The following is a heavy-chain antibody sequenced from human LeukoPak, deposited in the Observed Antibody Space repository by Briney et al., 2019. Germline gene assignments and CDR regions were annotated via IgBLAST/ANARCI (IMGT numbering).Heavy chain of an antibody. D-gene: IGHD3-10*01. V-gene: IGHV3-74*01. CDR1: GFTFSSYW. Sequence: GGSLRLSCAASGFTFSSYWMHWVRQAPGKGLVWVSRINSDESSTSYADSVKGRFTISRDNSKNTLYLQMNSLRAEDTAVYYCARGPYYGSGSYYSNPFDYWGQGTLVTVSS. J-gene: IGHJ4*02. CDR3: ARGPYYGSGSYYSNPFDY. CDR2: INSDESST.